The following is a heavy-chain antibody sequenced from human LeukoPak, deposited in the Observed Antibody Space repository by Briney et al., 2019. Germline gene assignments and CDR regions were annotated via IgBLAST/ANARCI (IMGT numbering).Heavy chain of an antibody. D-gene: IGHD5-18*01. V-gene: IGHV4-59*01. CDR1: GGSISSYY. Sequence: SETLSLTCTVSGGSISSYYWSWIRQPPGKGLEWIGYIYYSGSTNYNPSLKSRVTISVDTSKNHFSLKLRSVTAADTAVYYCARAWFGYSYGYDYWGEGTLATVSS. CDR3: ARAWFGYSYGYDY. J-gene: IGHJ4*02. CDR2: IYYSGST.